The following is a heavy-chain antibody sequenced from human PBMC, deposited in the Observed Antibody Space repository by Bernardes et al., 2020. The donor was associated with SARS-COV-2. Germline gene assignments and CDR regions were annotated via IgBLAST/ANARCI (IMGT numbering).Heavy chain of an antibody. CDR3: ARAAIVVAGTSYYYYGMDV. CDR1: GFTFSSYS. Sequence: GGSLRLSCAASGFTFSSYSMNWVRQAPGKGLEWVSSISSSSSYIYYADSVKGRFTISRDNAKNSLYLQMNSLRAEDTAVYYCARAAIVVAGTSYYYYGMDVWGQGTTVTVSS. J-gene: IGHJ6*02. V-gene: IGHV3-21*01. CDR2: ISSSSSYI. D-gene: IGHD6-19*01.